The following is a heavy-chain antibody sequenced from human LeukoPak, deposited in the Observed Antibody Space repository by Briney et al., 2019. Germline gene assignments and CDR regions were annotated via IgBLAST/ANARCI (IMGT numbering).Heavy chain of an antibody. Sequence: SETLSLTCAVSGGSISSDGYSWNWIRQPPGKGLEWIGYIYVSGNTYYNPSLKSRVIISVDTSKNQFSLNMNSVSAADTAVYYCARGNYGAFDIWGQGTMVTVSS. CDR2: IYVSGNT. CDR1: GGSISSDGYS. J-gene: IGHJ3*02. CDR3: ARGNYGAFDI. V-gene: IGHV4-30-4*07. D-gene: IGHD4-11*01.